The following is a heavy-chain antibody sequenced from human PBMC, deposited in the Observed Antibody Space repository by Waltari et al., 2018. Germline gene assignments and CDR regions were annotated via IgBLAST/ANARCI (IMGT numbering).Heavy chain of an antibody. CDR3: ARLTGYDGWLYFDY. D-gene: IGHD5-12*01. CDR2: IYPGDSDT. J-gene: IGHJ4*02. CDR1: GYSFTSYW. Sequence: KGSGYSFTSYWIGWVRQMPGKGLEWMGIIYPGDSDTRYNPSFQGQVTISADKSINTAYLQWSSLKASDTAMYYCARLTGYDGWLYFDYWGQGTLVTVSS. V-gene: IGHV5-51*01.